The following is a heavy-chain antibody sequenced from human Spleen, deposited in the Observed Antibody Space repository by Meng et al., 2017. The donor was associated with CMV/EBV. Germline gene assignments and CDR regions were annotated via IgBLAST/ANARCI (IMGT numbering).Heavy chain of an antibody. D-gene: IGHD3-3*01. V-gene: IGHV4-59*01. J-gene: IGHJ4*02. Sequence: SETLSLTCTVSGGSISSDYCSWIRQPPGKGLEWNGYIYYSGSTNYKPSLKSPVTISVATSKNKFSLNLSSVTAADTAVYYCAIGLRFLKWFPYYFDFWGRGTLVTVSS. CDR2: IYYSGST. CDR1: GGSISSDY. CDR3: AIGLRFLKWFPYYFDF.